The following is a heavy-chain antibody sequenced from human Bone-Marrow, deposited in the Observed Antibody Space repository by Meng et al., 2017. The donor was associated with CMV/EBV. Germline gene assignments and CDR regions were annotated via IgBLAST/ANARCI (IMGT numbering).Heavy chain of an antibody. V-gene: IGHV1-69*10. D-gene: IGHD6-6*01. J-gene: IGHJ6*02. CDR2: IIPILGRA. Sequence: SVKVSCKASGGTFSSYANSWVRQAPGQGLEWMGGIIPILGRANYAQKFQGRVTITADKSTSTAYMELSSLRSEDTAVYYCVRAVIAARTEIRGMDVWGQGTTVTVSS. CDR3: VRAVIAARTEIRGMDV. CDR1: GGTFSSYA.